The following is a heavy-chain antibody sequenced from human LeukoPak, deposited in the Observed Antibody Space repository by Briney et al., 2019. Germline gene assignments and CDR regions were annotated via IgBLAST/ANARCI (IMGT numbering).Heavy chain of an antibody. CDR1: GFTFSSYG. J-gene: IGHJ5*02. V-gene: IGHV3-7*01. CDR2: IKQDGSEK. D-gene: IGHD3-16*01. CDR3: ARGLNWFDP. Sequence: GRSLRLSCAASGFTFSSYGMHWVRQAPGKGLEWVANIKQDGSEKYYVDSVQGRFTISRDNAKNSLSLQMNSLRVEDTAVYYCARGLNWFDPWGQGTLVTVSS.